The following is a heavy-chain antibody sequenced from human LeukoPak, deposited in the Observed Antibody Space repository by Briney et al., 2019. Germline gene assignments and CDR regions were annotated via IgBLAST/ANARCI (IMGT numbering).Heavy chain of an antibody. D-gene: IGHD3-10*01. CDR1: GGSISSGDYY. V-gene: IGHV4-30-4*01. J-gene: IGHJ4*02. Sequence: SQTLSLTCTVSGGSISSGDYYWSWIRQPPGKGLEWIGYIYYSGSTYYNPSLKSRVTISVDTSKNQFSLKLSSVTAADTAVYYCARDSMVRGEVINWGQGTLVTVSS. CDR3: ARDSMVRGEVIN. CDR2: IYYSGST.